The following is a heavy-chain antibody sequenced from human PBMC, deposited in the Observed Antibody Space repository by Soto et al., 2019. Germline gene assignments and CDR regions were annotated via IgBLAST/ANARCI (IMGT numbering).Heavy chain of an antibody. CDR3: AKKGPVLWFGELFEY. CDR2: ISGSGSAT. J-gene: IGHJ4*02. V-gene: IGHV3-23*01. CDR1: GFSFSTYA. Sequence: GGSLRLSCAASGFSFSTYAMGWVRQAPGKGLEWVSAISGSGSATYYADPVKGRFTISRDNSKNTLCLQMNSLRAEDTAVYYCAKKGPVLWFGELFEYWGQGTLVTVSS. D-gene: IGHD3-10*01.